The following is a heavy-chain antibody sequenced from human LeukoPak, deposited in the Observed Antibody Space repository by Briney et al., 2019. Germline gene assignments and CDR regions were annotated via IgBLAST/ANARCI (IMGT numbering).Heavy chain of an antibody. V-gene: IGHV3-23*01. J-gene: IGHJ6*03. Sequence: PGGSLRLSCAASGFTFSSYAMSWVGQAPGKGLEWVSGISGSGGGRYYADSVKGRFTISRDNSKNTLYLQMNNLRAEDTAVYYCAKGVDASGIYYYFYMDVWGKGTTVTVSS. CDR3: AKGVDASGIYYYFYMDV. CDR1: GFTFSSYA. CDR2: ISGSGGGR. D-gene: IGHD3-16*01.